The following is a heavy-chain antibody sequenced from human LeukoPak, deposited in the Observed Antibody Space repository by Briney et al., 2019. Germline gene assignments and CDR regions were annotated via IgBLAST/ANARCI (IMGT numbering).Heavy chain of an antibody. J-gene: IGHJ4*02. CDR2: ISGDGATT. Sequence: GGSLRLSCAVSVFTSDDSFDDFAMHWVRQAPGKGLERLSEISGDGATTHYSDSVKGRCTISRDNSKSSLYVQMNSLTTDDTAIYYCGKDMQFLGGDLGFDFCGQGTLVSVSP. CDR1: VFTSDDSFDDFA. V-gene: IGHV3-43*02. D-gene: IGHD2-21*01. CDR3: GKDMQFLGGDLGFDF.